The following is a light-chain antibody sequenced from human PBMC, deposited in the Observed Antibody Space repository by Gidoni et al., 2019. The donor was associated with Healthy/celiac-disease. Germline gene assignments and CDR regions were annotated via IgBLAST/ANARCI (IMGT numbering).Light chain of an antibody. CDR1: QSVSSN. CDR2: GAS. Sequence: DIVMTQSPATLSVSPGESATLSCRASQSVSSNLAWYQQKPGQAPRLLIYGASTRATGIPARFSGSGSGTEFTLTISSLQSEDFAVYYCQQYNNWSPYTFXQXTKLEIK. CDR3: QQYNNWSPYT. J-gene: IGKJ2*01. V-gene: IGKV3-15*01.